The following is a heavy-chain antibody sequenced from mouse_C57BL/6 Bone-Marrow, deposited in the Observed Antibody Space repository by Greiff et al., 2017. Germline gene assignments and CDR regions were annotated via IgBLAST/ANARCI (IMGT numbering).Heavy chain of an antibody. Sequence: EVQLVESGGDLVKPGGSLKLSCAASGFTFSSYGMSWVRQTPDKRLEWVATISSGGSYTYYPDSVKGRFTISRDNAKNTLYLQMSSLKSEDTAMYYCAKGIYYYGSSPYFDYWGQGTTLTVSS. CDR1: GFTFSSYG. V-gene: IGHV5-6*01. CDR2: ISSGGSYT. J-gene: IGHJ2*01. CDR3: AKGIYYYGSSPYFDY. D-gene: IGHD1-1*01.